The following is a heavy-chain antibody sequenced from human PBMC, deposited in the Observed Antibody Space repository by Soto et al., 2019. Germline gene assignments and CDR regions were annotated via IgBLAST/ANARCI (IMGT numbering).Heavy chain of an antibody. D-gene: IGHD6-13*01. Sequence: PSETLSLTCTVSGGSINNFYCSWIRQPPGKRLEWIGYIYYTGSTTYNPSLESRVTMSVDTSKNQFSLKLSSVNAADTAVYYCAKYRRTEAEGFTLDYWGRGTLVTVS. CDR2: IYYTGST. CDR1: GGSINNFY. J-gene: IGHJ4*02. CDR3: AKYRRTEAEGFTLDY. V-gene: IGHV4-59*01.